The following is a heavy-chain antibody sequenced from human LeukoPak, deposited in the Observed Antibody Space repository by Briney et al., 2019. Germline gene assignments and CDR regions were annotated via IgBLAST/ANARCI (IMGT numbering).Heavy chain of an antibody. J-gene: IGHJ4*02. CDR3: AKDLWWYDY. V-gene: IGHV3-30*18. CDR2: ISYDGSNK. Sequence: PGGSLRLSCAASGFTFSSYGMHWVRQAPGKGLEWVAVISYDGSNKYYADSVKGRFTISRDNSKNTLYLRMNSLRAEDTAVYYCAKDLWWYDYWGQGTLVTVSS. D-gene: IGHD2-15*01. CDR1: GFTFSSYG.